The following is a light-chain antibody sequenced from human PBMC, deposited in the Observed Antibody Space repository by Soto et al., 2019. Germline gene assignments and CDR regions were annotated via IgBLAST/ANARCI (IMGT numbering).Light chain of an antibody. J-gene: IGKJ1*01. CDR1: QSVSSN. CDR3: QQYNNWPPWT. CDR2: GAS. V-gene: IGKV3-15*01. Sequence: EILMTQSPSTLSVSPGEGATLSCSSIQSVSSNLAWYQQKPGQDPRLLIYGASTRATGIPARFSGSGSGTEFTLTISSLQSEDFAVYYCQQYNNWPPWTFGQGTKVDI.